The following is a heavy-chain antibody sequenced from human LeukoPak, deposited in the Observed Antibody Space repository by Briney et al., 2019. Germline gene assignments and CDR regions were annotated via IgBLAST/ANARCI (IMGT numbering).Heavy chain of an antibody. CDR1: GFIFSSYE. CDR2: ITTSGSTV. V-gene: IGHV3-48*03. J-gene: IGHJ4*02. Sequence: PGGSLRLSCAASGFIFSSYEMNWVRQAPGKGLEWVSHITTSGSTVYYADSVKGRFTISRDNAKNSVYLQMNSLRAGDTAVYYCARRYCSSSICLLDYWGQGTLVTVSS. CDR3: ARRYCSSSICLLDY. D-gene: IGHD2-2*01.